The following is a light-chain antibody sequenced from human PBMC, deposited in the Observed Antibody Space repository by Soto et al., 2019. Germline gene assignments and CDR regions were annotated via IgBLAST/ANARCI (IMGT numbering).Light chain of an antibody. V-gene: IGKV3-20*01. J-gene: IGKJ2*01. CDR2: GTS. CDR3: QQCGSSPPFT. Sequence: EIVLTQSPGTLSLSPGERATLSCRASQSVSSNYLAWYQQKPGQAPRLLIHGTSNRATGIPDRFSGSGSGTDFILTISRLELEDFAVYYCQQCGSSPPFTFGQGTKLEIK. CDR1: QSVSSNY.